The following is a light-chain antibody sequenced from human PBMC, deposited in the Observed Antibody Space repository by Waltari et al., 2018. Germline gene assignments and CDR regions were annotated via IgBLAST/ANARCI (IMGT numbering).Light chain of an antibody. CDR1: SSDVGGYNS. J-gene: IGLJ1*01. Sequence: QSALTQPASVSGSPGQSITISCTGTSSDVGGYNSVSCYQQHPGKAPKLMIYAVSYRPSGFSNRLSDSKSGNTACLTSSGLRSEDEADYDCTSYISSSNRYVFGAGTKVTVL. CDR2: AVS. V-gene: IGLV2-14*03. CDR3: TSYISSSNRYV.